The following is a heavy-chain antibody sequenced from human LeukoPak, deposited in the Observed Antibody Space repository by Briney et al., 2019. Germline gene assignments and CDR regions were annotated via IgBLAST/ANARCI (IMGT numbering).Heavy chain of an antibody. CDR3: ARLLYDSRGYYYFDY. CDR2: IYYSGST. V-gene: IGHV4-39*01. J-gene: IGHJ4*02. CDR1: GGSISSRSHY. D-gene: IGHD3-22*01. Sequence: SETLSLTCTVSGGSISSRSHYWGWIRQPPGKGLEWIESIYYSGSTYDNPSLKSRVTISVDTSKNQFSLKLNSVTAADAAVYYCARLLYDSRGYYYFDYWGQGTLVTVSS.